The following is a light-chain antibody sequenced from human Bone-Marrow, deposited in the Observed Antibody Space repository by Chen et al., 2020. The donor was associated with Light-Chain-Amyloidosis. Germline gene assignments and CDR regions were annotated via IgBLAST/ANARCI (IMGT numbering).Light chain of an antibody. V-gene: IGLV2-14*01. J-gene: IGLJ1*01. CDR2: EVT. CDR1: SRNVGGENH. Sequence: QSALTLPASVSGSAGQSLTIACTGTSRNVGGENHVSWYQQHPDKAPKLMIYEVTNRPSWVPDRFSGSKADNTASLTISGLQTEDEADYFCSSYTITNTLVFGSGTRVTVL. CDR3: SSYTITNTLV.